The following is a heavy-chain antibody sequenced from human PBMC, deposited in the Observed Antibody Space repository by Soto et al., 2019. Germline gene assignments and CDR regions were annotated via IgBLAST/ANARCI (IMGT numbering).Heavy chain of an antibody. D-gene: IGHD2-2*01. CDR2: IYPGGDSDT. CDR1: GYSFTVYW. V-gene: IGHV5-51*01. CDR3: ATQLATSQDAFDV. Sequence: GESLKISCQGSGYSFTVYWIGWVRQMPGKGLEWVGIIYPGGDSDTRYSPSFQGQVTISADKSINTAYLQWSSLKASDTAMYYCATQLATSQDAFDVWGLGTMVPVSS. J-gene: IGHJ3*01.